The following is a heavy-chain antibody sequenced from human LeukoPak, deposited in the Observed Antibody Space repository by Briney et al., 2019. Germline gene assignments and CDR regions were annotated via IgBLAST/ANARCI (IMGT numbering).Heavy chain of an antibody. D-gene: IGHD3-16*02. CDR1: GYTFTRNG. V-gene: IGHV1-18*01. CDR3: TRDGVRWELSSAFDI. Sequence: ASVKVSRKASGYTFTRNGISWVRQAPGQGLEWMAWISTYSGNTNYAQNLQGRVTVTTDTSTSTAYMELRSLRHDDTAVYYCTRDGVRWELSSAFDIWGQGTLVTVSS. J-gene: IGHJ3*02. CDR2: ISTYSGNT.